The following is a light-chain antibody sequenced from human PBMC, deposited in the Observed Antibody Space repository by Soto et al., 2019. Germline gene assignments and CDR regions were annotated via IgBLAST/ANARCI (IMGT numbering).Light chain of an antibody. CDR2: NSY. V-gene: IGKV3D-20*01. CDR1: QWFSGRN. J-gene: IGKJ5*01. Sequence: EIVLTQSPATLSLSPGERVSLSCGASQWFSGRNLAWYQQKPGQSPRLLIYNSYIRASGVPDRFRGSGSGTEFTLTITRLEPEDFAVYYCQQYGTWITFGQGTRLETK. CDR3: QQYGTWIT.